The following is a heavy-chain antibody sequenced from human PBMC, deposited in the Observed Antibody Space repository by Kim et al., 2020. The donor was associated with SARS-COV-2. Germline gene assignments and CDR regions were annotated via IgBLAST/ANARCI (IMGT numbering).Heavy chain of an antibody. D-gene: IGHD2-15*01. CDR3: ARGRYCSGGSCYSAGVYYYYGMDV. Sequence: SETLSLTCAVYGGSFSGYYWSWIRQPPGKGLEWIGEINHSGSTNYNPSLKSRVTISVDTSKNQFSLKLSSVTAADTAVYYCARGRYCSGGSCYSAGVYYYYGMDVWGQGTTVTVSS. V-gene: IGHV4-34*01. J-gene: IGHJ6*02. CDR2: INHSGST. CDR1: GGSFSGYY.